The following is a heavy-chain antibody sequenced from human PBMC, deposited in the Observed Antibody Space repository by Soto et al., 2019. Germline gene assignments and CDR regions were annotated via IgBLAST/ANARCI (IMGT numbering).Heavy chain of an antibody. D-gene: IGHD4-17*01. J-gene: IGHJ4*02. Sequence: QVQLQESGPGLVKPSETLSLTCTVSGGSISSYYWSWIRQPPEKGLEWIGYIYYSGSTNYNPSLKSRVTISVDTSKNQFSLKLSSVTAADTAVYYCARVADGDYEDFDYWGQGTLVTVSS. V-gene: IGHV4-59*01. CDR2: IYYSGST. CDR1: GGSISSYY. CDR3: ARVADGDYEDFDY.